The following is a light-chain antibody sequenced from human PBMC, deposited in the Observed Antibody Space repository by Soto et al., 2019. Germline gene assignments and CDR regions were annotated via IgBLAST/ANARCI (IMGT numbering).Light chain of an antibody. CDR3: QQANRFPFT. Sequence: DIQMTQSPSSVSASVGDRVTITCRASQGISRWLAWYQQKPGKAPKLLIYDASDLQSGVPSRFSGGGSGTDFTLTIDSLQTEDFATYYCQQANRFPFTFGPGTKVDIK. CDR1: QGISRW. V-gene: IGKV1-12*01. J-gene: IGKJ3*01. CDR2: DAS.